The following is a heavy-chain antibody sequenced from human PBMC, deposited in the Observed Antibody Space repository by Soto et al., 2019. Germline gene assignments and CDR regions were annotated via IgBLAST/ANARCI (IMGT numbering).Heavy chain of an antibody. Sequence: GGSLRLSCAASGFTFSSYAMHWVRQAPGKGLEWVAVISYDGSNKYYADSVKGRFTISRDNSKNTLYLQMNSLRAEDTAVYYCAFSSGGGRYYYGMDVWGQGTTVTVSS. CDR1: GFTFSSYA. D-gene: IGHD1-26*01. CDR3: AFSSGGGRYYYGMDV. CDR2: ISYDGSNK. V-gene: IGHV3-30-3*01. J-gene: IGHJ6*02.